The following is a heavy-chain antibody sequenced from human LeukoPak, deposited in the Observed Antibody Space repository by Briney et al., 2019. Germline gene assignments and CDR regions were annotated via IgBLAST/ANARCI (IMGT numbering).Heavy chain of an antibody. J-gene: IGHJ6*03. Sequence: ASVKVSCKASGYIFTGYYIHWVRQAPGQGLEWMGWINPNSGDTKYAQKFQGRVTMTRDTSNNTVYMDLTRLMFDDTAMYYCARDGVFRFEVGDVYYYYMDVWGKGTTVIISS. CDR2: INPNSGDT. D-gene: IGHD2-21*02. CDR3: ARDGVFRFEVGDVYYYYMDV. CDR1: GYIFTGYY. V-gene: IGHV1-2*02.